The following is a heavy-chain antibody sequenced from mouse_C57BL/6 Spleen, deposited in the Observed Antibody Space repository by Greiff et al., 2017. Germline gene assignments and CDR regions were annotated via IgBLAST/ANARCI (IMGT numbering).Heavy chain of an antibody. CDR3: ARGGWLPYYFDY. CDR2: ISDGGSYT. J-gene: IGHJ2*01. D-gene: IGHD2-3*01. Sequence: EVKLMESGGGLVKPGGSLKLSCAASGFTFSSYAMSWVRQTPEKRLEWVATISDGGSYTYYPDNVKGRFTISRDNAKNNLYLQMSHLKSEDTAMYYCARGGWLPYYFDYWGQGTTLTVSS. CDR1: GFTFSSYA. V-gene: IGHV5-4*03.